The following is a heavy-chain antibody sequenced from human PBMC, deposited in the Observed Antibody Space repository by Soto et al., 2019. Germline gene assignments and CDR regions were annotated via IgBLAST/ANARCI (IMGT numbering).Heavy chain of an antibody. Sequence: QVQLVQSGAEVKKPGASVKVSCKASGYTFTNYYIHWVRQTPGQGLEWMGIINPRGGSTSYAQKFQGRVTMTRDTSTGTVYMELSSLRSEDTAVYYCARGLSPIGYCSGGRCNYFDYWGPGTLVTVSS. V-gene: IGHV1-46*01. J-gene: IGHJ4*02. CDR1: GYTFTNYY. D-gene: IGHD2-15*01. CDR3: ARGLSPIGYCSGGRCNYFDY. CDR2: INPRGGST.